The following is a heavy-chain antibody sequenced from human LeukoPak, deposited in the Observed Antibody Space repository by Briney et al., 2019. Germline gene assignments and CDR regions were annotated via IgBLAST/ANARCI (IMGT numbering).Heavy chain of an antibody. CDR1: GYTFTAYH. V-gene: IGHV1-2*02. CDR3: VRENWYYDH. J-gene: IGHJ4*02. Sequence: ASVKVSCKTSGYTFTAYHMHRVRQAPGQGLEFMGWIYPPTGGTILAEKFQGRVTMTRDTSITTACMELSGLNFDDTAVYYCVRENWYYDHWGQGTLVTVSS. CDR2: IYPPTGGT. D-gene: IGHD3-16*01.